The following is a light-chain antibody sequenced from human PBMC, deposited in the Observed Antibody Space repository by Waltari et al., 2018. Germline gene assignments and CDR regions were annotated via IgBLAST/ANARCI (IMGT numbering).Light chain of an antibody. CDR2: KAS. V-gene: IGKV1-5*03. Sequence: DIQMTQSHSTLSASVGDRVTITCRASQSISSWLAWYQQKPGKAPKLLIYKASSLESGVPSRFSGRGSGTEFTLTISSLQPDDFATYYCQQYRTFGQGTKVEIK. J-gene: IGKJ1*01. CDR3: QQYRT. CDR1: QSISSW.